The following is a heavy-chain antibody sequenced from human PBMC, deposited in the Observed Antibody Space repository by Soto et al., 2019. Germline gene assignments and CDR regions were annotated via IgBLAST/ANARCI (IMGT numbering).Heavy chain of an antibody. Sequence: ASVKVSCKASGYTFTSYGISWVRQAPGQGLEWMGWISAYNGNTNYAQKLQGRVTMTTDTSTSTAYMELRSLRSDDAAVYYCARVPDFSDPQFGPYAFDIWGQGTMVTVSS. V-gene: IGHV1-18*01. CDR1: GYTFTSYG. J-gene: IGHJ3*02. CDR3: ARVPDFSDPQFGPYAFDI. CDR2: ISAYNGNT. D-gene: IGHD3-3*01.